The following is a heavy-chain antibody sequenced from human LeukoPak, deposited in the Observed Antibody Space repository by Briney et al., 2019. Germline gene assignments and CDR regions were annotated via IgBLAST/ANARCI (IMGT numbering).Heavy chain of an antibody. CDR1: GGSTNSYY. CDR2: IYSSGST. Sequence: SETLSLTCSVSGGSTNSYYWSWIRQSGGKGLEWIGRIYSSGSTVYNPSLNSRLTMSIDTSKNQFSLTLKSVTATDAAVYYCARVKASSTSWTFDQWGQGALVTVSS. CDR3: ARVKASSTSWTFDQ. J-gene: IGHJ4*02. V-gene: IGHV4-4*07. D-gene: IGHD2-2*01.